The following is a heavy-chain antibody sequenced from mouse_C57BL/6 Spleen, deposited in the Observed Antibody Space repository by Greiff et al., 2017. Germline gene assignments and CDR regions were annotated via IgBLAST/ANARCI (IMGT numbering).Heavy chain of an antibody. D-gene: IGHD3-2*02. Sequence: EVQLQQSGPGLVKPSQSLSLTCSVTGYSITSGYYWNWIRQFPGNKLEWMGYISYDGSNNYNPSLKNRISITRDTSKNQFFLKLNSVTTEDTATYYCAREGSSGYRFAYWGQGTLVTVSA. CDR3: AREGSSGYRFAY. V-gene: IGHV3-6*01. J-gene: IGHJ3*01. CDR1: GYSITSGYY. CDR2: ISYDGSN.